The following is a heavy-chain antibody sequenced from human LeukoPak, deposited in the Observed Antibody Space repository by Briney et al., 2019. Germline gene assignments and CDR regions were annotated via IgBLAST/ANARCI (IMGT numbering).Heavy chain of an antibody. CDR1: GFTFKNYD. V-gene: IGHV3-23*01. D-gene: IGHD2-15*01. J-gene: IGHJ4*02. CDR2: VTGSGGNT. CDR3: AKVSLIGKLAAPFDY. Sequence: PGGSLRLSCAASGFTFKNYDMSWVRQAPGKGLEWVSTVTGSGGNTYYADSVKGRFTISRDNSKNTLYLQMNSLRAEDTAVYYCAKVSLIGKLAAPFDYWGQGTLVTVSS.